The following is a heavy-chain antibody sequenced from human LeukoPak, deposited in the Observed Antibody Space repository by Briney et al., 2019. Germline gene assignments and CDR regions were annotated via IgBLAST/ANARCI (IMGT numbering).Heavy chain of an antibody. D-gene: IGHD1-26*01. CDR1: GYTFTGYY. Sequence: ASVKVSCKASGYTFTGYYMHWVRQAPGQGLEWMGWINPNSGGTNYAQKFQGRVTMTRDTSISTAYMELSRLRSDDTAVYYCARDRSTYSGRYYWFDPWGQGSLVTVSS. CDR3: ARDRSTYSGRYYWFDP. J-gene: IGHJ5*02. CDR2: INPNSGGT. V-gene: IGHV1-2*02.